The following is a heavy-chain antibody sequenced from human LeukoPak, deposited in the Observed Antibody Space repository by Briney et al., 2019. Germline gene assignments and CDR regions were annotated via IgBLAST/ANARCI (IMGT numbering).Heavy chain of an antibody. CDR2: ISAYNGNT. CDR1: GYTFTSYG. D-gene: IGHD1-1*01. J-gene: IGHJ4*02. Sequence: ASVKVSCKASGYTFTSYGISWVRQAPGQGLEWMGWISAYNGNTNYAQKFQERVTITRDMSTSTAYMELSSLRSEDTAVYYCAADDLLEGYWGQGTLVTVSS. CDR3: AADDLLEGY. V-gene: IGHV1-18*01.